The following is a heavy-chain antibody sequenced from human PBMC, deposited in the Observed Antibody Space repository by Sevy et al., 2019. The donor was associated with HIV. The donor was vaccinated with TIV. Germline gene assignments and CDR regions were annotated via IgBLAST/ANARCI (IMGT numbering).Heavy chain of an antibody. J-gene: IGHJ6*03. CDR1: GFTFSKYW. Sequence: GGSLRLSCAASGFTFSKYWMSWVRQAPGKGLEWVANIQEDGSGKYYVDAVKGRFTNSRDNAKNSLYLQRNSLRAEDTAVYYCATDPCSVTSSNDYMDVWGKGTTVTVSS. V-gene: IGHV3-7*01. CDR2: IQEDGSGK. CDR3: ATDPCSVTSSNDYMDV. D-gene: IGHD4-17*01.